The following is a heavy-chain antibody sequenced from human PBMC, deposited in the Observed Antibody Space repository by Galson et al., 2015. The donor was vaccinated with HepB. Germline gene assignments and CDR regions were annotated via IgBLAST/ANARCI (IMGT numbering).Heavy chain of an antibody. CDR1: GFPFSRYW. Sequence: SLRLSCAASGFPFSRYWMNWVRQAPGKGLEWVAHINQDGSSKYYADSVKGRFTISRDNAKDSVYLQLDSLRAEDTAVYYCARRISLYGGIIKTADYYYGIDVWGQGTTVTVAS. J-gene: IGHJ6*02. V-gene: IGHV3-7*03. CDR2: INQDGSSK. D-gene: IGHD1-26*01. CDR3: ARRISLYGGIIKTADYYYGIDV.